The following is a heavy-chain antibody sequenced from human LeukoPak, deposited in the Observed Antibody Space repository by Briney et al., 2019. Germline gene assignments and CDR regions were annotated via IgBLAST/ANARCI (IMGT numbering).Heavy chain of an antibody. Sequence: PGGSLRLSCAASGFTFSSYAMSWVRQAPRKGLEWVSAISGSGGSTYYADSVKGRFTISRDNSKNTLYLQMNSLRAEDTAVYYCAKDQLTIFGVATWNWFDPWGQGTLVTVSS. CDR3: AKDQLTIFGVATWNWFDP. D-gene: IGHD3-3*01. J-gene: IGHJ5*02. CDR1: GFTFSSYA. CDR2: ISGSGGST. V-gene: IGHV3-23*01.